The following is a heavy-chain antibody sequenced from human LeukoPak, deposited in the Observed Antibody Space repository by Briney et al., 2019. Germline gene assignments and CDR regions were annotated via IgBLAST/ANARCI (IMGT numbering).Heavy chain of an antibody. V-gene: IGHV4-59*11. CDR1: GGSISSHY. J-gene: IGHJ4*02. CDR2: IYYSGTT. CDR3: ARDLWSDVGTSGLDY. D-gene: IGHD2-2*01. Sequence: SETLPLTCSVFGGSISSHYWSWIRQPPGKGPEWIGYIYYSGTTNYNPSLNSRVTISVDMSKNQFSLKLRSVTAADTAVYYCARDLWSDVGTSGLDYWGQGTLVTVSS.